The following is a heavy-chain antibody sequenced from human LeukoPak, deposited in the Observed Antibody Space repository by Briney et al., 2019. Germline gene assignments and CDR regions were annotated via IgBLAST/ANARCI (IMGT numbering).Heavy chain of an antibody. J-gene: IGHJ4*02. CDR3: AGPLWFGEEDYFDY. CDR2: IYYSGST. D-gene: IGHD3-10*01. Sequence: SETLSLTCTVSGGSISSYYWSWIRQPPGKGLEWIGYIYYSGSTYYNPSLKSRVTISVDTSKNQFSLKLSSVTAADTAVYYCAGPLWFGEEDYFDYWGQGTLVTVSS. CDR1: GGSISSYY. V-gene: IGHV4-59*08.